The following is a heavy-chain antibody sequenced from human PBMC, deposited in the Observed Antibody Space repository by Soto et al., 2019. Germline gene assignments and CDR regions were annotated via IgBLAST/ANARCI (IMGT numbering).Heavy chain of an antibody. J-gene: IGHJ4*02. D-gene: IGHD4-17*01. CDR2: IYYSGST. V-gene: IGHV4-39*01. CDR1: GGSISSSSYY. Sequence: SETLSLTCTVSGGSISSSSYYWGWIRQPPGKGLEWIGSIYYSGSTYYNPSLKSRVTISVDTSKNQFSLKLSSVTAAETAVYYCARHDYDYYFDYWGQGTLVTVSS. CDR3: ARHDYDYYFDY.